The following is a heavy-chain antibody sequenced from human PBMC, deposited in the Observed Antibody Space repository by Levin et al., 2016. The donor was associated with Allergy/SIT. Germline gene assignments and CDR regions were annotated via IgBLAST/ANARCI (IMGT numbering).Heavy chain of an antibody. J-gene: IGHJ6*02. CDR1: GFTFSSYG. Sequence: GGSLRLSCAASGFTFSSYGMHWVRQAPGKGLEWVAFIRYDGSNKYYADSVKGRFTISRDNSKNTLYLQMNSLRAEDTAVYYCAKDRRYYGSGSYYYYGMDVWGQGTTVTVSS. V-gene: IGHV3-30*02. CDR3: AKDRRYYGSGSYYYYGMDV. CDR2: IRYDGSNK. D-gene: IGHD3-10*01.